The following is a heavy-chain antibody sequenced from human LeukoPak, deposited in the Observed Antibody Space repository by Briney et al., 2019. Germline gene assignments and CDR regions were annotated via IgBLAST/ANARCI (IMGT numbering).Heavy chain of an antibody. Sequence: VASVKVSCKASGYTFTSYDINWVRQATGQGLEWMGWMNPNSGNTGYAQKFQGRVSITRNTSISTAYMELSSLRSEDTAVYYCARNHRMVRGVIKGVAFDIWGQGTMVTVSS. CDR2: MNPNSGNT. V-gene: IGHV1-8*03. J-gene: IGHJ3*02. CDR1: GYTFTSYD. CDR3: ARNHRMVRGVIKGVAFDI. D-gene: IGHD3-10*01.